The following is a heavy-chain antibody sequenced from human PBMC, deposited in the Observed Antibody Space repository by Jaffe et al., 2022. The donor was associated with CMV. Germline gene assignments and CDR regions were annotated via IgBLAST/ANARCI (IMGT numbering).Heavy chain of an antibody. V-gene: IGHV4-59*08. CDR3: ARVSYYYDSSGYYPNYYYYYYMDV. D-gene: IGHD3-22*01. Sequence: QVQLQESGPGLVKPSETLSLTCTVSGGSISSYYWSWIRQPPGKGLEWIGYIYYSGSTNYNPSLKSRVTISVDTSKNQFSLKLSSVTAADTAVYYCARVSYYYDSSGYYPNYYYYYYMDVWGKGTTVTVSS. CDR2: IYYSGST. CDR1: GGSISSYY. J-gene: IGHJ6*03.